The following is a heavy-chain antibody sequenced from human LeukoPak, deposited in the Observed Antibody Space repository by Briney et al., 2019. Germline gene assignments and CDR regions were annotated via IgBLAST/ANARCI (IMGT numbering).Heavy chain of an antibody. CDR1: GGSISTYY. D-gene: IGHD2/OR15-2a*01. CDR2: IYYSGST. CDR3: AGHHPRNTVDF. V-gene: IGHV4-59*08. J-gene: IGHJ4*02. Sequence: SETLSLTCTVSGGSISTYYWSWIRQPPGKGLEWIGYIYYSGSTNYNPSLKSRVTISLDTSKNQFSLKLSSVTAADTAVYYCAGHHPRNTVDFWGQGTLVTVSS.